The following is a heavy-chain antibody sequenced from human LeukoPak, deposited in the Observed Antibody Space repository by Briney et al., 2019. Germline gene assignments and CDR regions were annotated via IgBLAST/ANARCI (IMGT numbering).Heavy chain of an antibody. D-gene: IGHD6-19*01. CDR3: ARGTAVADLLADY. CDR2: INPNSGGT. J-gene: IGHJ4*02. V-gene: IGHV1-2*02. Sequence: ASVKVSCKTSGYTFTGYYMHWVRQAPGQGLEWMGWINPNSGGTNYAQKFEGRATMTRDTSISTAYMELSRLTSDDTALHYCARGTAVADLLADYWGQGTLVTVSS. CDR1: GYTFTGYY.